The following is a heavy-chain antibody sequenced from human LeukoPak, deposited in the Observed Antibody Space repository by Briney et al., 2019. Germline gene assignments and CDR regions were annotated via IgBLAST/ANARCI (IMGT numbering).Heavy chain of an antibody. CDR2: INHSGST. CDR3: ARGRGRITIFGVVIEMYYFDY. V-gene: IGHV4-34*01. CDR1: GGSFSGYY. J-gene: IGHJ4*02. D-gene: IGHD3-3*01. Sequence: SETLSLTCAVYGGSFSGYYWSWIRQPPGKGLEWIGEINHSGSTNYNPSLKSRVTISVDTSKNQFSLKLSSVTAADTAVYYCARGRGRITIFGVVIEMYYFDYWGQGTLVTVSS.